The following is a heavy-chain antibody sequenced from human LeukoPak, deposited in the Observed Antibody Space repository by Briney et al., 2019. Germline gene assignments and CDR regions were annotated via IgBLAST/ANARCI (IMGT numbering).Heavy chain of an antibody. D-gene: IGHD3-10*01. J-gene: IGHJ3*02. CDR3: ARHYYGSGSYSAFDI. V-gene: IGHV4-39*01. Sequence: SETLSLTCSASGGSISSGSYYWGWIRQPPGKRLEWIGTIYYSGTTYYNPSLKSRVTISVDTSKNQFSLKLSSVTAADTAMYYCARHYYGSGSYSAFDIWGQGTMVTVSS. CDR2: IYYSGTT. CDR1: GGSISSGSYY.